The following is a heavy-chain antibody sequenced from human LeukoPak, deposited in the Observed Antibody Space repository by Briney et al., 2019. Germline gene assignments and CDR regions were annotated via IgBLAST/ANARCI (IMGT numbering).Heavy chain of an antibody. CDR3: ASENYYGTESYYYYYMDV. Sequence: SVKVSCKASGGTFSSYAISWVRQAPGQGLEWMGGIIPIFGTANYAQKFQGRVTITTDESTSTAYMELSSLRSEDTAVYYCASENYYGTESYYYYYMDVWGKGTTVTVSS. D-gene: IGHD3-10*01. CDR1: GGTFSSYA. V-gene: IGHV1-69*05. J-gene: IGHJ6*03. CDR2: IIPIFGTA.